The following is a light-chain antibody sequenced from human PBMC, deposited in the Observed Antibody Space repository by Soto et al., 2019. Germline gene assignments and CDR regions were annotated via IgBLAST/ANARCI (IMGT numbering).Light chain of an antibody. CDR3: SSYAISTTWV. Sequence: QSALTQPASVSGSPGQSITISCTGTSSDVGTYSSVSWYQQHPGKAPKLMIYEVSNRPSGISNRFSGSKSGNMASLTISGLQAEDEADYYCSSYAISTTWVFGGGTKLTVL. CDR1: SSDVGTYSS. CDR2: EVS. V-gene: IGLV2-14*01. J-gene: IGLJ3*02.